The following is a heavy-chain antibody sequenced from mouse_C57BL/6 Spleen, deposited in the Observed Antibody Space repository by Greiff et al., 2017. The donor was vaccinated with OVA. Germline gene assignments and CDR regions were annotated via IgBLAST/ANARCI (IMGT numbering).Heavy chain of an antibody. CDR2: IYPGDGDT. D-gene: IGHD1-1*01. CDR3: ARGRYGSGGNFDY. CDR1: GYAFSSSW. J-gene: IGHJ2*01. Sequence: VQLVESGPELVKPGASVKISCKASGYAFSSSWMNWVKQRPGKGLEWIGRIYPGDGDTNYNGKFKGKATLTADKSSSTAYMQLSSLTSEDSAVYFCARGRYGSGGNFDYWGQGTTLTVSS. V-gene: IGHV1-82*01.